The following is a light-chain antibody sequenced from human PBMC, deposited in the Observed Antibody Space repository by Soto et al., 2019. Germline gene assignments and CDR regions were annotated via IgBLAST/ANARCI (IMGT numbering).Light chain of an antibody. CDR1: QYVGTR. CDR2: YTS. Sequence: EIVLPQSPATLSSSPGETATLSCRASQYVGTRLAWYQHKPGQAPRLLIYYTSNRATGIPARFSGSGSGTDFTLTISSLAPEEFAIYDCHQRQSWPRPFGPGNKVVIK. CDR3: HQRQSWPRP. V-gene: IGKV3-11*01. J-gene: IGKJ1*01.